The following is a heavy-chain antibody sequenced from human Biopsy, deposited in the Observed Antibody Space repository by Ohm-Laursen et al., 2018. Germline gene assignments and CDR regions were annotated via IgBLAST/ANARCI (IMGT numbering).Heavy chain of an antibody. CDR3: ARRLPLRGFAFDV. CDR2: IYYRGNT. V-gene: IGHV4-59*08. Sequence: GTLSLTCTVSGDSITSYFWNWIRQAPGKGLEWIGNIYYRGNTNYSPSLKSRATISLDPSKNHFSLNLNSVTATDTAVYYCARRLPLRGFAFDVWGQGTVVTVS. J-gene: IGHJ3*01. D-gene: IGHD3-10*01. CDR1: GDSITSYF.